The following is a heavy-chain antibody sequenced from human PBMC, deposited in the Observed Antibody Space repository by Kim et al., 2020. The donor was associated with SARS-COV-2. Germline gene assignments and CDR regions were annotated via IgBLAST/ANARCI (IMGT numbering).Heavy chain of an antibody. V-gene: IGHV3-30*01. Sequence: ADSVKGRFTISRDNSKNTMSLEMNSLRAEDTAVYYCARGGYSYSYAGGIDPWGPGTMVTVSS. J-gene: IGHJ5*02. D-gene: IGHD5-18*01. CDR3: ARGGYSYSYAGGIDP.